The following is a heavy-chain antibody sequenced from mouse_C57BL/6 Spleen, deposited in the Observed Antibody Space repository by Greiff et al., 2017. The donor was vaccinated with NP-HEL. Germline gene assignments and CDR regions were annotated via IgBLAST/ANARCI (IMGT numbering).Heavy chain of an antibody. Sequence: QVHVKQPGTELVKPGASVKLSCKASGYTFTSYWMHWVKQRPGQGLEWIGNINPSNGGTNYNEKFKSKATLTVDKSSSTAYMQLSSLTSEDSAVYYCAREGNYDYYFDYWGQGTTLTVSS. CDR1: GYTFTSYW. CDR3: AREGNYDYYFDY. J-gene: IGHJ2*01. V-gene: IGHV1-53*01. CDR2: INPSNGGT. D-gene: IGHD2-4*01.